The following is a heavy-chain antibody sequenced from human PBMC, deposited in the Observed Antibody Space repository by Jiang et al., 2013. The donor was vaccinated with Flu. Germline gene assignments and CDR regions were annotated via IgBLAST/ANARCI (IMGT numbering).Heavy chain of an antibody. Sequence: VQLVESGGGLVQPGGSLRLSCTASGFAFDSHWISWVRQAPGKGLEWVANIKQDSSLMWYVDSVKGRFIISRDNAKNSLYLQMNSLRVDDTAVYYCTSPAAGVGGGQGTLVAVSS. D-gene: IGHD6-19*01. J-gene: IGHJ4*02. CDR1: GFAFDSHW. CDR3: TSPAAGVG. V-gene: IGHV3-7*03. CDR2: IKQDSSLM.